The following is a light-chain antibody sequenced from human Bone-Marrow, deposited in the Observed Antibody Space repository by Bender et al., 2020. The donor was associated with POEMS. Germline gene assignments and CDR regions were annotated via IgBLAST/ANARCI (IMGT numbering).Light chain of an antibody. CDR2: EFT. CDR1: SSDVGGYNS. CDR3: TSYTSSTLLYV. V-gene: IGLV2-14*01. J-gene: IGLJ1*01. Sequence: QSALTQPASVSASPGQSITISCTGTSSDVGGYNSVSWYQQYPGKAPKLLIYEFTNRPSGISNRFSGSRSGDTASLTISGLQAEDEADYYCTSYTSSTLLYVFGSGTKVTVL.